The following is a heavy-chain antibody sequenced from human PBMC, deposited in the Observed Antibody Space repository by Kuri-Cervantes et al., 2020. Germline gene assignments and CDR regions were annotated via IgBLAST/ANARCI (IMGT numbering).Heavy chain of an antibody. D-gene: IGHD3-22*01. J-gene: IGHJ4*01. V-gene: IGHV3-21*01. CDR2: ISSSSSYI. Sequence: GESLKISCAASGFTFSSYSMNWVRQAPGKGLEWVSSISSSSSYIYYADSVKGRITVSRDNSKNTVSLQMDSLRTEDTAVYYCARAPRTSDSSGFPLDYWGQGTLVTVSS. CDR3: ARAPRTSDSSGFPLDY. CDR1: GFTFSSYS.